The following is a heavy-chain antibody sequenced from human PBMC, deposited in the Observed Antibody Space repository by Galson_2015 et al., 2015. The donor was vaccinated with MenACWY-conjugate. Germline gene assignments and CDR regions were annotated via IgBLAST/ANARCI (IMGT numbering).Heavy chain of an antibody. V-gene: IGHV3-48*02. D-gene: IGHD4-17*01. CDR1: GFTLSSNY. J-gene: IGHJ4*02. Sequence: SLRLSCAASGFTLSSNYMNWVRQAPGKGLEWVSYISSTTTIYYADSVKGRFTISRDKAKNSLYLQMNSVTDEDTAVYYCARNKYGDYVFDYWGQGTLVTVSS. CDR2: ISSTTTI. CDR3: ARNKYGDYVFDY.